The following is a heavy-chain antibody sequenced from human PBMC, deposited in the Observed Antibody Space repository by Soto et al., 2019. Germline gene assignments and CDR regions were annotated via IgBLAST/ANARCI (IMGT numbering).Heavy chain of an antibody. J-gene: IGHJ4*02. CDR1: GGSISSGDYY. V-gene: IGHV4-30-4*01. D-gene: IGHD3-16*01. CDR3: ARNHDYLWYFDY. CDR2: IYYSGST. Sequence: SETLSLTCTVSGGSISSGDYYWSWIRQPPGKGLEWIGYIYYSGSTYYNPSLKSRVTISVDTSKNQFSLKLSSVTASDTTVYYCARNHDYLWYFDYWGQGTLVTVSS.